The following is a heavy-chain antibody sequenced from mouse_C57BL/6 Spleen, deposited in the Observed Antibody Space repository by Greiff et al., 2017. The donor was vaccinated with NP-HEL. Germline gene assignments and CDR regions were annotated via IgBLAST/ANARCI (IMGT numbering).Heavy chain of an antibody. V-gene: IGHV1-82*01. D-gene: IGHD2-14*01. CDR3: ARGLVRGYFDV. Sequence: QVQLKQSGPELVKPGASVKISCKASGYAFSSSWMNWVKQRPGKGLEWIGRIYPGDGDTNYNGKFKGKATLTADKSSSTAYMQLSSLTSEDSAVYFCARGLVRGYFDVWGTGTTVTVSS. J-gene: IGHJ1*03. CDR2: IYPGDGDT. CDR1: GYAFSSSW.